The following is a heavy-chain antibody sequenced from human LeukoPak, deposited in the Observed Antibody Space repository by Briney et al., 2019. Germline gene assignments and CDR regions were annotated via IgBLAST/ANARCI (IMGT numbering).Heavy chain of an antibody. V-gene: IGHV1-18*01. J-gene: IGHJ4*02. CDR3: ARGRGHYDSSGYYPVGYFDY. CDR2: ISAYNGNT. D-gene: IGHD3-22*01. Sequence: ASVKVSCKASGYTFTSYGISWVRQAPGQGLEWMGWISAYNGNTNYAQKLQGRVTMTTDTSTSTAYMELSSLRSEDTAVYYCARGRGHYDSSGYYPVGYFDYWGQGTLVTVSS. CDR1: GYTFTSYG.